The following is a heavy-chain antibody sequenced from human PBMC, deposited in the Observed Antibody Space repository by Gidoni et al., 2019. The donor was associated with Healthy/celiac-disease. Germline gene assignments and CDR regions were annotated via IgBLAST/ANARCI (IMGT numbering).Heavy chain of an antibody. Sequence: VQLQESSPGPVKPSKTLSLTRTVSGGPISSGDYYWSWIRQPPGTGLNWIGYIYYSGSTYYNPTLTSRVTISVDTSKNQFSLKLGSVTAADTAVYSCARLKTSVTWFDPWGQGTLVTVSS. D-gene: IGHD4-17*01. J-gene: IGHJ5*02. CDR1: GGPISSGDYY. V-gene: IGHV4-30-4*01. CDR2: IYYSGST. CDR3: ARLKTSVTWFDP.